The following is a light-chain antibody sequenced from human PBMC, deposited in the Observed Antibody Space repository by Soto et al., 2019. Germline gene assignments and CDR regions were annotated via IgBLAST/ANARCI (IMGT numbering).Light chain of an antibody. V-gene: IGKV1D-12*01. CDR3: QQANSFPIT. Sequence: DIQMTPSVSSLSASVKERVTITCRASQGITNRLAWYQQKPGKAPKLLIYEASSLQSGVPSRISGSGSGTDFTLTISSLQPEDFATYYCQQANSFPITFGQGTRLETK. CDR2: EAS. CDR1: QGITNR. J-gene: IGKJ5*01.